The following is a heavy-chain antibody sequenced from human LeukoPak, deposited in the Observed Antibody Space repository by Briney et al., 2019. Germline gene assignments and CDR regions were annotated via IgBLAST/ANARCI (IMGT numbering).Heavy chain of an antibody. CDR3: ARDSTRPYYDILTGSRHNWFDP. J-gene: IGHJ5*02. Sequence: PGGSLRLSCAASGFTFSSYAMHWVRQAPGKGLEWVAVISYDGSNKYYADSVKGRFTISRDNSKNALYLQMNSLRAEDTAVYYCARDSTRPYYDILTGSRHNWFDPWGQGTLVTVSS. CDR2: ISYDGSNK. V-gene: IGHV3-30*04. D-gene: IGHD3-9*01. CDR1: GFTFSSYA.